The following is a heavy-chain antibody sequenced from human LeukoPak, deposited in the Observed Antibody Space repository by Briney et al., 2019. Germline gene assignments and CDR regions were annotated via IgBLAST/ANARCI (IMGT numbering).Heavy chain of an antibody. D-gene: IGHD6-13*01. Sequence: GASVKVSCKASGYTLNSYGISWVRQAPGQGLEWMGWISAYDGNTNYAQKFQGRVTMTTDTSTRTAYMELRSLTSDDTAVYYCARDKVIASAGTPNWFDPWGQGTQVTVS. CDR1: GYTLNSYG. J-gene: IGHJ5*02. V-gene: IGHV1-18*01. CDR3: ARDKVIASAGTPNWFDP. CDR2: ISAYDGNT.